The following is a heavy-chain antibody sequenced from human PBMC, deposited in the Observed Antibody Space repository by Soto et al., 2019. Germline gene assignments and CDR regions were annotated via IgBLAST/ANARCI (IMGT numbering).Heavy chain of an antibody. J-gene: IGHJ6*02. V-gene: IGHV3-33*01. CDR2: IWYDGSNK. CDR1: GITRSSRN. Sequence: LQRSGVASGITRSSRNKHRLRQATWKGLEWVAVIWYDGSNKYYADSVKGRFTISRDNSKNTLYLQMKTLRAEDPAVYYCSRDTITTFGVDDGMDVWGQGTTVIVSS. D-gene: IGHD3-3*01. CDR3: SRDTITTFGVDDGMDV.